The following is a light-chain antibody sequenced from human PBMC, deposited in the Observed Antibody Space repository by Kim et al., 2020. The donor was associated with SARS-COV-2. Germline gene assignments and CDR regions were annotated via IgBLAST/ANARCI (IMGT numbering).Light chain of an antibody. J-gene: IGLJ1*01. Sequence: SITNSCTGTRSVVGGFKYVSWYQQHPGKAPKLVIYEVGNRPSGVSIRFSGSKSGNTASLTISGLQAEDEADYYCSSYIRGSTNYVFGTGTKVTVL. CDR3: SSYIRGSTNYV. V-gene: IGLV2-14*01. CDR1: RSVVGGFKY. CDR2: EVG.